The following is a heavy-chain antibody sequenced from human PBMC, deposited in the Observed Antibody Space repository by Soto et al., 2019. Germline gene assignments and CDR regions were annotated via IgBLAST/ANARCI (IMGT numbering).Heavy chain of an antibody. J-gene: IGHJ3*02. CDR2: IYHSGST. D-gene: IGHD4-17*01. CDR3: ARRLTTVTTFDAFDI. Sequence: QLQLQESGSGLVKPSQTLSLTCAVSGGSISSGGYSWSWIRQPPGKGLEWIGYIYHSGSTYYNPSLKSRVTISVDRSKXXFSLKLSSVXAAXXAVYYCARRLTTVTTFDAFDIWGQGTMVTVSS. CDR1: GGSISSGGYS. V-gene: IGHV4-30-2*01.